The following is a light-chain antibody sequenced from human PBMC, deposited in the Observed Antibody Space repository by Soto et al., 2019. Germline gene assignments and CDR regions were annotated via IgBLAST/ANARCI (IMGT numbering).Light chain of an antibody. CDR1: QSVSSSY. CDR3: QQYGSPIT. CDR2: GAS. Sequence: ETVMTQSPATLSVSPGERATLSCRASQSVSSSYLAWYQQKPGQAPRLLIYGASSRATGIPDRFSGSGSGTDFTLTISRLEPEDFAVYYCQQYGSPITFGQGTRLEI. V-gene: IGKV3-20*01. J-gene: IGKJ5*01.